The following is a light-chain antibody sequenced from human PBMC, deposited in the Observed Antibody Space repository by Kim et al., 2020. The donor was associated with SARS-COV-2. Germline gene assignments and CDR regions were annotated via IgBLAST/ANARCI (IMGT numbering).Light chain of an antibody. V-gene: IGLV1-40*01. CDR1: SSNIGAGYD. CDR3: QSYDSSLSGYV. Sequence: QSVLTRPPSVSGAPGQRVTISCTGSSSNIGAGYDVHWYQQLPGTAPKLLIYGNNNRPSGVPDRFSGSKSGTSASLAITGLQAEDETDYYCQSYDSSLSGYVFGTGTKVTVL. CDR2: GNN. J-gene: IGLJ1*01.